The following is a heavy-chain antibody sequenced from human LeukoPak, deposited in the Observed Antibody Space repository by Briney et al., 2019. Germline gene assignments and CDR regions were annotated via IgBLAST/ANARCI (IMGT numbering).Heavy chain of an antibody. D-gene: IGHD3-3*01. V-gene: IGHV4-34*01. CDR2: INHSGST. CDR3: ARGLGGHYDFWSGYAPAGNWFDP. Sequence: SETLSLTCAVYGGSFSGYYWSWIRQPPGKGLEWIGEINHSGSTNYNPSLKSRVTISVDTSKNQFSLKLSSVTAADTAVYYCARGLGGHYDFWSGYAPAGNWFDPWGQGTLVTVSS. CDR1: GGSFSGYY. J-gene: IGHJ5*02.